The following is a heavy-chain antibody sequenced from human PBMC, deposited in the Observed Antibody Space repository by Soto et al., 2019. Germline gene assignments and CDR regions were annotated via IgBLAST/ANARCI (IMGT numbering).Heavy chain of an antibody. CDR2: ISYDGSNK. V-gene: IGHV3-30*18. CDR1: GFTFSSYG. Sequence: PGGSLRLSCAASGFTFSSYGMHWVRQAPGKGLEWVAVISYDGSNKYYADSVKGRFTISRDNSKNTLYLQMNSLRAEDTAVYYCAKEYSSSSALAYWGQGA. D-gene: IGHD6-6*01. CDR3: AKEYSSSSALAY. J-gene: IGHJ4*02.